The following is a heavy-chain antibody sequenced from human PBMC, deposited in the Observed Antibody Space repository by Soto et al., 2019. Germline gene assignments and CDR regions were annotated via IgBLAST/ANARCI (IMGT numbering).Heavy chain of an antibody. CDR2: INHSGST. V-gene: IGHV4-34*01. J-gene: IGHJ5*01. Sequence: SSETLSLSCAVYGGSFSGYYWTWIRQPPGTGLEWIGEINHSGSTNYNPSLKSRVTISADTSMNQFSLALTSVSAADAGMYYCAKGTTTEKVDSWAHGILVTVS. CDR3: AKGTTTEKVDS. CDR1: GGSFSGYY. D-gene: IGHD1-1*01.